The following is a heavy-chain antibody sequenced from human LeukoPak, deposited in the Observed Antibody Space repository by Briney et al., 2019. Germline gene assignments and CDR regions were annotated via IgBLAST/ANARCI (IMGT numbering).Heavy chain of an antibody. D-gene: IGHD2-2*02. CDR2: INHSGST. CDR3: ARGDRVRYCSSTSCYRTYNWFDP. CDR1: GGSFSGYY. Sequence: PSETLSLTCAVYGGSFSGYYWSWIRQPPGKGLEWVGEINHSGSTNYNPSLKRRVPISVDPSKHLFSLNLSSVTAADTAVYYRARGDRVRYCSSTSCYRTYNWFDPWGQGTLVTVSS. J-gene: IGHJ5*02. V-gene: IGHV4-34*01.